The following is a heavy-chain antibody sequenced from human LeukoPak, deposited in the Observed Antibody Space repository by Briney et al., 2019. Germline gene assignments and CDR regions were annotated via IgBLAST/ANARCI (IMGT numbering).Heavy chain of an antibody. CDR1: GFTFSNYG. V-gene: IGHV3-30*03. CDR2: ISYDGSNY. D-gene: IGHD3-10*01. CDR3: ASAYYYGSGTYYTHFDY. J-gene: IGHJ4*02. Sequence: PGGSLRLSCAASGFTFSNYGMHWVRQAPGKGLEWVAVISYDGSNYYYADSVKGRFTISRDNSKNTLYLQMNSLRAEDTALYCCASAYYYGSGTYYTHFDYWGQGTLVTVSS.